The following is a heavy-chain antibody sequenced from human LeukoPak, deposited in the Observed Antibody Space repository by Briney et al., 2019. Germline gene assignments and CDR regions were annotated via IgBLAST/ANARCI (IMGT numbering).Heavy chain of an antibody. J-gene: IGHJ4*02. CDR3: AKSGLGYCSSTSCYLPGY. Sequence: GGSLRLSCAASGFTFSSYGMHWVRQAPGKGLEWVAFIRYDGSNKYYADSVKGRFTISRDNSKNTLYLQMNSLRAEDTAVYYCAKSGLGYCSSTSCYLPGYWGQGTLVTVSS. D-gene: IGHD2-2*01. CDR1: GFTFSSYG. CDR2: IRYDGSNK. V-gene: IGHV3-30*02.